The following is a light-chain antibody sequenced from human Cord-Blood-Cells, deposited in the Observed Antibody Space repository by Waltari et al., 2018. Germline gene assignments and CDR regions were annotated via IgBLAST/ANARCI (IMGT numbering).Light chain of an antibody. Sequence: DIQMTQSPSSLSAFVGDRVTITCQASQDISNYLNWYQQKPGKAPKLLIYDASNWETGVPSRCSGSGSGTDFTFTISSLQPEDIATYYCQQYDNLPLSFGQGTKLEIK. CDR3: QQYDNLPLS. J-gene: IGKJ2*03. CDR1: QDISNY. CDR2: DAS. V-gene: IGKV1-33*01.